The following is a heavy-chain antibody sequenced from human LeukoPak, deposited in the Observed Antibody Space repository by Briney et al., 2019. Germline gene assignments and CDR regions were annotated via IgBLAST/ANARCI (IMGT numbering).Heavy chain of an antibody. V-gene: IGHV3-23*01. CDR3: AKDGVAAISSMWLVHPYYFDY. D-gene: IGHD2-15*01. CDR1: GFTFSSYA. CDR2: ISGRGGST. J-gene: IGHJ4*02. Sequence: SGGSLRLSCAASGFTFSSYAMSWVRQAPGKGLEWVSAISGRGGSTYYADSVKGRFTISRDNSKNTLYLQMNSLRAEDTAVYYCAKDGVAAISSMWLVHPYYFDYWGQGTLVTVSS.